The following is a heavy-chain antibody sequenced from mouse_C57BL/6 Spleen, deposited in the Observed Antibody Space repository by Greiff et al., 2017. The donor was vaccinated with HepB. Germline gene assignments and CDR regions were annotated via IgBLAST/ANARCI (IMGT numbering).Heavy chain of an antibody. Sequence: VQLQQPVAELVRPGASVKLSCTASGFNIKNTYMHWVKQRPEQGLEWIGRIDPANGNTKYAPKFQGKATITADTSSNTAYLQLSSLTSEDTAIYYCARDYYYDYSWFAYWGQGTLVTVSA. V-gene: IGHV14-3*01. J-gene: IGHJ3*01. D-gene: IGHD2-4*01. CDR1: GFNIKNTY. CDR3: ARDYYYDYSWFAY. CDR2: IDPANGNT.